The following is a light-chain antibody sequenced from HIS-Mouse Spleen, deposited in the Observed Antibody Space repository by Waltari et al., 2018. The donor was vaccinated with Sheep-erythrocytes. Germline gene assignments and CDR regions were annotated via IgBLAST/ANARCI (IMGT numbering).Light chain of an antibody. CDR3: QQYYSYPYT. J-gene: IGKJ2*01. V-gene: IGKV1-8*01. Sequence: AIRMTQSPSSLSASTGDRVTITCRASQGISSYLAWYQQKPGKAPKLLIYAASTLQRGVPSRFSGSGSGTDFTLTISCLQSEDFATYYCQQYYSYPYTFGQGTKL. CDR1: QGISSY. CDR2: AAS.